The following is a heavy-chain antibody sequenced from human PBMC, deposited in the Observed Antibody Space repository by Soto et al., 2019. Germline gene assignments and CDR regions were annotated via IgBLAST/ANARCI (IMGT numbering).Heavy chain of an antibody. CDR3: AKDYDILTGHPLELYY. D-gene: IGHD3-9*01. Sequence: EVQLLESGGGLVQPGGSLRLSCAASGFTFSSYAMSWVRQAPGKGLEWVSAISGSGGSTYYADSVKGRFTISRDNSKNTLYLQMNSLRAEDTAVYYCAKDYDILTGHPLELYYWGQGTLVPVSS. J-gene: IGHJ4*02. CDR2: ISGSGGST. CDR1: GFTFSSYA. V-gene: IGHV3-23*01.